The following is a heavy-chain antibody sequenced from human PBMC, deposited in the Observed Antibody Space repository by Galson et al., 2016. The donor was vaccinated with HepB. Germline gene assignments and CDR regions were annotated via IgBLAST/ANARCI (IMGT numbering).Heavy chain of an antibody. V-gene: IGHV3-23*01. D-gene: IGHD1-26*01. CDR2: IGRDGDYA. Sequence: SLRLSCAASGFIFKNFAMTWVRQAPGKGLEWVSAIGRDGDYAFYADSVKGRFTISRDNSKNTLILQMNSLRAGDTATYYCARGTDEVGARFDFWGPGILVSVSS. J-gene: IGHJ4*02. CDR1: GFIFKNFA. CDR3: ARGTDEVGARFDF.